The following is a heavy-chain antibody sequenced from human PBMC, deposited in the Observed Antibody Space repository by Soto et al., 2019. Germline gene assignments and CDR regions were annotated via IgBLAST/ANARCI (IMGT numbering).Heavy chain of an antibody. D-gene: IGHD2-2*01. CDR1: GGSISSSNW. Sequence: SETLSLTCAVSGGSISSSNWWSWVRQPPGKGLEWIGEIYHSGSTNYNPSLKSRVTISVDKSKNQFSLKLSSVTAADTAVYYCARDRIVVVPAAMKPYYYYGMDVWGQGTTVTVS. J-gene: IGHJ6*02. V-gene: IGHV4-4*02. CDR3: ARDRIVVVPAAMKPYYYYGMDV. CDR2: IYHSGST.